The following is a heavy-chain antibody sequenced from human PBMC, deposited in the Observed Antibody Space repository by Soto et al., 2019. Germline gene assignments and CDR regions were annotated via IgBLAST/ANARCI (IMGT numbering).Heavy chain of an antibody. CDR2: IYYSWST. D-gene: IGHD6-13*01. CDR3: ASPRGSSWYALGY. J-gene: IGHJ4*02. CDR1: GGSVSSGSYY. V-gene: IGHV4-61*01. Sequence: SETLSLTCTVSGGSVSSGSYYWSWIRQSPGKGLEWIGYIYYSWSTTYNPSLKSRVTISVDTSKNQFSLKLSSVTAADTAVYYCASPRGSSWYALGYWGQGTLVTVSS.